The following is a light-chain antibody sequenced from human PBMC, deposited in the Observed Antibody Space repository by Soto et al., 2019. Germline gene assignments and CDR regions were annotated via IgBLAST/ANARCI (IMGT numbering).Light chain of an antibody. V-gene: IGLV2-18*01. J-gene: IGLJ1*01. CDR2: DVS. CDR1: IDDVTAYYR. Sequence: QSVLTQPPSVSGSPGQSVTISCYGTIDDVTAYYRVSCYQQTPRTAPKLLIYDVSNRPSGVPDRFSGSRSGNTASLTISGLQAEDEGDYYCSVYTRTSTYVFGTGTKVTVL. CDR3: SVYTRTSTYV.